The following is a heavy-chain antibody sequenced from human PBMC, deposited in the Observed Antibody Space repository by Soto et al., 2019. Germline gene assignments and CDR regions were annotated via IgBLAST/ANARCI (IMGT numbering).Heavy chain of an antibody. CDR2: ISYDGSNK. Sequence: GGSLRLSCAASGFTFGSYGMHWVRQAPGKGLEWVAVISYDGSNKYYADSVKGRFTISRDNSKNTLYLQMNSLRAEDTAVYYCAKDSSLDPYYYYGMDVWGQGTTVTVSS. J-gene: IGHJ6*02. CDR3: AKDSSLDPYYYYGMDV. D-gene: IGHD6-6*01. V-gene: IGHV3-30*18. CDR1: GFTFGSYG.